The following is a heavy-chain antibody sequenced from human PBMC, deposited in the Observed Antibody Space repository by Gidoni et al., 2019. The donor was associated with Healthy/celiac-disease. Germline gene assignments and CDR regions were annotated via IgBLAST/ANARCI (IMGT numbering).Heavy chain of an antibody. V-gene: IGHV3-33*01. CDR3: AREGIVVVVAAYYYYYGMDV. J-gene: IGHJ6*02. D-gene: IGHD2-15*01. CDR2: IWYDGSNK. CDR1: GFPFSSYG. Sequence: QVQLVESGGGVVQPGRSLRLSCAASGFPFSSYGMHWVRQAPGKGLEWVAVIWYDGSNKYYADSVKGRFTISRDNSKNTLYLQMNSLRAEDTAVYYCAREGIVVVVAAYYYYYGMDVWGQGTTVTVSS.